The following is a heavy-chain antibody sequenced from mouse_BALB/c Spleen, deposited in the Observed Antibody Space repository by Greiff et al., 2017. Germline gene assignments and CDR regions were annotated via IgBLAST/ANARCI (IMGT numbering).Heavy chain of an antibody. CDR3: ARGYDYDGGLAMDY. V-gene: IGHV5-6-5*01. CDR2: ISSGGST. Sequence: EVMLVESGGGLVQPGGSRKLSCAASGFTFSSYAMSWVRQTPEKRLEWVASISSGGSTYYPDSVKGRFTISRDNARNILYLQMSSLRSEDTAMYYCARGYDYDGGLAMDYWGQGTSVTVSS. CDR1: GFTFSSYA. J-gene: IGHJ4*01. D-gene: IGHD2-4*01.